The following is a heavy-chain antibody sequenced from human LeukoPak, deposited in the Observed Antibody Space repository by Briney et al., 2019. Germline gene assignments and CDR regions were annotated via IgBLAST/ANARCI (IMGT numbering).Heavy chain of an antibody. CDR1: GYTFTGYY. CDR2: IKPSSGDT. Sequence: GASVKVSCKASGYTFTGYYMHWVRQAPGQGLEWMGWIKPSSGDTLYEQKFQGRVTMTRDKSISSAYMELSSLRSDDTAVYYCARKSAGFLTAWGQGTLVTVSS. D-gene: IGHD2/OR15-2a*01. J-gene: IGHJ5*02. V-gene: IGHV1-2*02. CDR3: ARKSAGFLTA.